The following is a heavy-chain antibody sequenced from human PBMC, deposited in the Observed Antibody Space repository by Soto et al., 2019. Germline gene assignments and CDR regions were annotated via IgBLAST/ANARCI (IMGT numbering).Heavy chain of an antibody. Sequence: SVKVSCKASGFTLTSSAVQWVRQARGERLEWIGWIVVGSGNTNYAQKFQERVTITRDMSTSTAYMELSSLRSEDTAVYYCAADGESDFWSGRVYYYGMDVWGQGTTVTVSS. V-gene: IGHV1-58*01. CDR3: AADGESDFWSGRVYYYGMDV. D-gene: IGHD3-3*01. CDR2: IVVGSGNT. CDR1: GFTLTSSA. J-gene: IGHJ6*01.